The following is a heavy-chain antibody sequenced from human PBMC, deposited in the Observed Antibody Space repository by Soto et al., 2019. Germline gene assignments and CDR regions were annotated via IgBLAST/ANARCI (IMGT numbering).Heavy chain of an antibody. V-gene: IGHV4-34*01. D-gene: IGHD5-12*01. J-gene: IGHJ6*03. CDR1: GGAFRGGY. CDR2: INHSGST. CDR3: ARGVVATIYYYYYYMYV. Sequence: SETLSLTCAVYGGAFRGGYWRWIRQPPGKGLEWIGEINHSGSTNYNPSLRSRVTISVDTSKNQFSLKLSSVTAADTAVYYCARGVVATIYYYYYYMYVWGKGTTVTVSS.